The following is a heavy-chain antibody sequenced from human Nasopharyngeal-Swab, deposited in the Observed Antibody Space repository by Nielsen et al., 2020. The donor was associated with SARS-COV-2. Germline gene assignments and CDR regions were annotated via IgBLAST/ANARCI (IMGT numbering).Heavy chain of an antibody. CDR3: AKDIGYSSGFPDY. V-gene: IGHV3-9*01. Sequence: SLKISCAASGFTFDDYAMHWVRQAPGKGLEWVSGISWNSGSIGYADSVKGRFTISRDNAKNSLYLQMNSLRAEDTALYYCAKDIGYSSGFPDYWGQGTLVTVSS. J-gene: IGHJ4*02. CDR1: GFTFDDYA. D-gene: IGHD6-19*01. CDR2: ISWNSGSI.